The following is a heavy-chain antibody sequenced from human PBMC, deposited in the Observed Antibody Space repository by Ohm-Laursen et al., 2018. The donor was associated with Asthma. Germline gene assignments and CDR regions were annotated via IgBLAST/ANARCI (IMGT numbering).Heavy chain of an antibody. CDR2: IYYSGST. CDR1: GGSISSGGYY. J-gene: IGHJ3*02. V-gene: IGHV4-61*08. Sequence: SETLSLTCTVSGGSISSGGYYWSWIRQHPGKGLEWIGYIYYSGSTNYNPSLRSRVTISVDTSKNQFSLKLSSVTAADTAVYYCARDSIFTGSYLDAFDIWGQGTMVTVSS. D-gene: IGHD1-26*01. CDR3: ARDSIFTGSYLDAFDI.